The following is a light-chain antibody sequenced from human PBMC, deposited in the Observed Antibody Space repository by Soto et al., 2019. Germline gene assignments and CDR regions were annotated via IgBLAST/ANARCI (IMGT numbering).Light chain of an antibody. Sequence: EIVMTQSPATLSLSPGERATPSCMASQTANTNLAWYQQKPGQTPRRPINGASTRATGVPARFSGSGSGTEFTLNFSGLQCEDFAVYYVEDYNNWPPWTCGQGTKVEIK. CDR1: QTANTN. CDR2: GAS. V-gene: IGKV3-15*01. CDR3: EDYNNWPPWT. J-gene: IGKJ1*01.